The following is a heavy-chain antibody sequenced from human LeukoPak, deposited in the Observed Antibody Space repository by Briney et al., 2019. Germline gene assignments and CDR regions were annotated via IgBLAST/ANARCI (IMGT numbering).Heavy chain of an antibody. D-gene: IGHD5-18*01. CDR1: GFTFSSYD. CDR2: ISGSGGST. CDR3: AIGGYSYGYSPKYFDY. J-gene: IGHJ4*02. V-gene: IGHV3-23*01. Sequence: GGSLRLSCAASGFTFSSYDMSWVRQAPGKGLEWVSGISGSGGSTYYADSVKGRFTISRDNSKNTLYLQMNSLRAEDTAVYYCAIGGYSYGYSPKYFDYWGQGTLVTVTS.